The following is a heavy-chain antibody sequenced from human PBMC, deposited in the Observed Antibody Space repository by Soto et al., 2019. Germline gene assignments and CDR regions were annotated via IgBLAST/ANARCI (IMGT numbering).Heavy chain of an antibody. J-gene: IGHJ5*02. Sequence: SETLSLTCTVSGGSISSGGYYWSWIRQHPGKGLEWIGYIYYSGSTYYNPSLKSRVTISVDTSKNQFSLKLSSVTAADTAVYYCARTAYDSSGTAADPWGQGTLVTVSS. CDR3: ARTAYDSSGTAADP. CDR1: GGSISSGGYY. V-gene: IGHV4-31*03. CDR2: IYYSGST. D-gene: IGHD3-22*01.